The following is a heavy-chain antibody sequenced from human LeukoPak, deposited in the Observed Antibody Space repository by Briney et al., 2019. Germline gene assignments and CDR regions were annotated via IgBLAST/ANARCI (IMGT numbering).Heavy chain of an antibody. D-gene: IGHD3-10*01. CDR2: ISGSGGST. Sequence: GGSLRLSCAASGFTFSSYAMSWVRQAPGKGLEWVSAISGSGGSTYYADSVKGRFTISRDNAKNSLYLQMNSLRAEDTAVYCCARPRGSGYYYYGMDVWGQGTTVTVSS. J-gene: IGHJ6*02. CDR1: GFTFSSYA. V-gene: IGHV3-23*01. CDR3: ARPRGSGYYYYGMDV.